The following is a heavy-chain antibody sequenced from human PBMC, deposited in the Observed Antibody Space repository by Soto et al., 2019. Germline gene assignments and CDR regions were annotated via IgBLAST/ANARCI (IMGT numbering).Heavy chain of an antibody. CDR2: IYYSGST. Sequence: SETLSLTCTVSGGSISSSSYYWGWIRHPPGKGLEWIGSIYYSGSTYYNPSLKSRVTISVDTSKNQFSLKLSSVTAADTAVYYCASHIAVAALGIRTAWFDPWGQGTLVTVSS. D-gene: IGHD6-19*01. J-gene: IGHJ5*02. V-gene: IGHV4-39*01. CDR1: GGSISSSSYY. CDR3: ASHIAVAALGIRTAWFDP.